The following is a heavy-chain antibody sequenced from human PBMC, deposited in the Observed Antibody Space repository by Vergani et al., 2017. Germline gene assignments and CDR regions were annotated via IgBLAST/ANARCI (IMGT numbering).Heavy chain of an antibody. V-gene: IGHV1-69*01. CDR2: IIPIFGTA. CDR1: GGTFSSYA. Sequence: QVQLVQSGAEVKKPGSSVKVSCKASGGTFSSYAISWVRQAPGQGLEWMGGIIPIFGTANYAQKFQGRVPITAEESTSTAYMERSSLRSEDTAVYYCARDPSPYTYYYDSSGYAFDIWGQGTMVTVSS. D-gene: IGHD3-22*01. CDR3: ARDPSPYTYYYDSSGYAFDI. J-gene: IGHJ3*02.